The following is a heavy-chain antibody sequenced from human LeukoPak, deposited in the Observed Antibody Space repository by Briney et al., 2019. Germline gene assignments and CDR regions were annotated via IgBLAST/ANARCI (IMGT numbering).Heavy chain of an antibody. J-gene: IGHJ4*02. V-gene: IGHV4-34*01. D-gene: IGHD3-10*01. CDR2: INHSGDT. Sequence: SETLSLTCGVYGGSFSDSYWGWIRQPPGKGLEWIGEINHSGDTNYHPSLKSRVTISVDSSKNQVSLKLSSVTAADTAVYYCTKAFGNVRGKTWGQGTLVTVSS. CDR1: GGSFSDSY. CDR3: TKAFGNVRGKT.